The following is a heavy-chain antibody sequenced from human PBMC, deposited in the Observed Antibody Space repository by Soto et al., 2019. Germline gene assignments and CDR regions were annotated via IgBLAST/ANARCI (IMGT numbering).Heavy chain of an antibody. V-gene: IGHV1-2*02. D-gene: IGHD6-13*01. CDR2: INPNSGGT. Sequence: ASVKVSCKASGYTFTGYYMHWVRQAPGQGLEWMGWINPNSGGTNYAQKFQGRVTMTRDTSISTAYMELSRLRSDDTAVYYCARDRIIAAAGTGKDYWGQGTLVTVSS. CDR3: ARDRIIAAAGTGKDY. J-gene: IGHJ4*02. CDR1: GYTFTGYY.